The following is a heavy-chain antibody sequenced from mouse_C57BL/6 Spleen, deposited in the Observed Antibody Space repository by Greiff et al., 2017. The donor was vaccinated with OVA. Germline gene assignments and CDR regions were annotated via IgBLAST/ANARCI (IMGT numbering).Heavy chain of an antibody. CDR2: IYPGDGDT. J-gene: IGHJ2*01. Sequence: QVQLQQSGPELVKPGASVKISCKASGYAFSSSWMNWVKQRPGKGLEWIGRIYPGDGDTNYNGKFKGKATLTADKSSSTAYMQLSSLTSEDSAVYFCARSTVGPPLDYWGQGTTLTVSS. D-gene: IGHD1-1*01. V-gene: IGHV1-82*01. CDR1: GYAFSSSW. CDR3: ARSTVGPPLDY.